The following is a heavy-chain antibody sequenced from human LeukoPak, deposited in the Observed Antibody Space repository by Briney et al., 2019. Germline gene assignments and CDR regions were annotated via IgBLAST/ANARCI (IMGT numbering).Heavy chain of an antibody. V-gene: IGHV3-23*01. CDR3: AKHVSGSLFYFDY. Sequence: LPGGSLRLSCAASGFTFSSYAMSWVRQAPGKGLEWVSGISGTGYNTYYADSVKGRFTISRDNSKNTLYLQMNSLGAEDTAVYYCAKHVSGSLFYFDYWGQRTLVTVSS. D-gene: IGHD3-10*01. J-gene: IGHJ4*02. CDR1: GFTFSSYA. CDR2: ISGTGYNT.